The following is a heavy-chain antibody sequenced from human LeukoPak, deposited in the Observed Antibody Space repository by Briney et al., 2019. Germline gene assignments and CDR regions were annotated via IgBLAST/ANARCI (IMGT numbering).Heavy chain of an antibody. CDR1: GGSISSSNW. CDR3: ARTIDRGYSYGSNDY. D-gene: IGHD5-18*01. V-gene: IGHV4-4*02. Sequence: PSGTLSLTCAVSGGSISSSNWWSWVRQPPGKGLEWIGEIYHSGSTNYNPSLKSRVTISVDRSKNQFSLKLSSVTAADTAVYYCARTIDRGYSYGSNDYWGQGTLVTVSS. CDR2: IYHSGST. J-gene: IGHJ4*02.